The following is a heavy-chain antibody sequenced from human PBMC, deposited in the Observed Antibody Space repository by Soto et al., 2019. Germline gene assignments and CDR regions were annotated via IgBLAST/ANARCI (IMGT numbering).Heavy chain of an antibody. V-gene: IGHV1-69*06. J-gene: IGHJ4*02. CDR1: GGTFSSYA. CDR2: IIPIFGTA. D-gene: IGHD3-22*01. CDR3: ARVFDSLPVSGYYSY. Sequence: GASVKVSFKASGGTFSSYAISWVRQAPGQGLEWMGGIIPIFGTANYAQKFQGRVTITADKSTSTAYMELSSLRSGDTAVYYCARVFDSLPVSGYYSYWGQGTLVTVSS.